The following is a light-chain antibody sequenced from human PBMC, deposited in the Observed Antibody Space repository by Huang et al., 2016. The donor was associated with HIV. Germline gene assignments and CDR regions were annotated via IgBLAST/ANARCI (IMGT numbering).Light chain of an antibody. V-gene: IGKV3-15*01. CDR1: ESVGRT. J-gene: IGKJ5*01. CDR2: GAS. Sequence: ETVIMQSPATLSVSPGERVTLSCRASESVGRTLAWYEQRSSQAPRLLIYGASTRAPGIPARFNGRGSGTEFTLTISSLQSEDLAVYYCQQYNNWSPVTFGQGTRLEIK. CDR3: QQYNNWSPVT.